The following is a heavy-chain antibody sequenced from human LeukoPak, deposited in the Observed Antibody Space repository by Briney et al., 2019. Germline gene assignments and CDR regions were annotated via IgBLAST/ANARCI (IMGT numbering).Heavy chain of an antibody. CDR1: GFTFSSYA. Sequence: GGSLRLSCAASGFTFSSYAMSWVRQAPGKGLEWVSAISGSGGSTYYADSVKGRFTISRDNSKNTLYLQMNGLRAEDTAVYYCARAQTDTYYYDSSGYFGYWGQGTLVTVSS. V-gene: IGHV3-23*01. CDR3: ARAQTDTYYYDSSGYFGY. D-gene: IGHD3-22*01. CDR2: ISGSGGST. J-gene: IGHJ4*02.